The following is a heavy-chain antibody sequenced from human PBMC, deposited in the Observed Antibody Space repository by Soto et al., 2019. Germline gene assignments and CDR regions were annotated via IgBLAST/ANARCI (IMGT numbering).Heavy chain of an antibody. CDR3: ARAPYSTSSFSFDY. Sequence: ASVKVSCKASGYTFTAFFMHWVRQAPGQGLEWMGIINPSGGSTNYAQKFQGRVTMTWDTSTSTVQMDLSSLTSDDTAVYYCARAPYSTSSFSFDYWGQGTLVTVSS. D-gene: IGHD6-6*01. CDR1: GYTFTAFF. J-gene: IGHJ4*02. CDR2: INPSGGST. V-gene: IGHV1-46*01.